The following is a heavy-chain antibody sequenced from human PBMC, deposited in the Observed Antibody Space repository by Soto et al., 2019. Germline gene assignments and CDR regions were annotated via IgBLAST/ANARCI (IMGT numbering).Heavy chain of an antibody. J-gene: IGHJ5*02. CDR1: GFTFSSYA. CDR3: AKDGNPIPYLTGYYRLGWFDP. CDR2: ISGSGGST. V-gene: IGHV3-23*01. D-gene: IGHD3-9*01. Sequence: GGSLRLSCAASGFTFSSYAMSWVRQAPGKGLEWVSAISGSGGSTYYADSVKGRFTISRDNSKNTLYLQMNSLRAEDTAVYYCAKDGNPIPYLTGYYRLGWFDPWGQGTLVTSPQ.